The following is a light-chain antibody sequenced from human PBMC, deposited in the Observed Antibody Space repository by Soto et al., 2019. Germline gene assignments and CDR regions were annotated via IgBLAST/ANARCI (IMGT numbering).Light chain of an antibody. CDR3: QQTDSSPIT. J-gene: IGKJ5*01. CDR2: SSS. Sequence: DIQMTQSPSSLSASVGDTVTITCRASQTISNSLHWYQQRPGKAPNLLIYSSSSLQSGAPPRFSGSGSGTEFTLNINSLQPEDFATYYCQQTDSSPITFGQGTRLEIK. V-gene: IGKV1-39*01. CDR1: QTISNS.